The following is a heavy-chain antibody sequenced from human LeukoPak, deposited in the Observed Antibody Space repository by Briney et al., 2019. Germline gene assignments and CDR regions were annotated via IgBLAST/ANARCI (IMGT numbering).Heavy chain of an antibody. CDR1: GGSISRYY. D-gene: IGHD3-22*01. CDR3: AGWAYDSSGYRLDY. J-gene: IGHJ4*02. Sequence: SETRSLTCAVSGGSISRYYWTWIRQPPGKALEWIGYISYSGSTNYNPSLKSRVTVSVDTSKNQFSLKLSSVTAADTAMYYCAGWAYDSSGYRLDYWGQGTLVTVSS. V-gene: IGHV4-59*01. CDR2: ISYSGST.